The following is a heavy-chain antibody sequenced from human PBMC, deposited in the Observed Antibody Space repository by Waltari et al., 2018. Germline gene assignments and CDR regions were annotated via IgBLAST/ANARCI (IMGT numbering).Heavy chain of an antibody. D-gene: IGHD5-12*01. V-gene: IGHV3-48*04. CDR2: IYRTGSTI. CDR1: GFTFSDFS. Sequence: EVQLVESGGGLVQPGGSLRLSCAASGFTFSDFSMTWVRQAPGKGLEWVSYIYRTGSTIYYADSVKGRFTISRDNAQNSLYLQMNSLRADDTAVYYCARGYRKAFDIWGQGTMVTVSS. J-gene: IGHJ3*02. CDR3: ARGYRKAFDI.